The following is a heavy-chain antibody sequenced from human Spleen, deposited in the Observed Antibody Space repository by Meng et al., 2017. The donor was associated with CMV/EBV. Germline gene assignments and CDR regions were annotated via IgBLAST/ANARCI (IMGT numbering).Heavy chain of an antibody. V-gene: IGHV1-18*01. J-gene: IGHJ5*02. Sequence: ASVKVSCKASGYTFTSYGISWVRQAPGQGLEWMGWISGYNGNTNYAQKLQGRVTMTTDTSTSTAYMELRSLRSDDTAVYYCARGNGNYDFWSGYDRQYNWFDPWGQGTLVTVSS. CDR2: ISGYNGNT. D-gene: IGHD3-3*01. CDR3: ARGNGNYDFWSGYDRQYNWFDP. CDR1: GYTFTSYG.